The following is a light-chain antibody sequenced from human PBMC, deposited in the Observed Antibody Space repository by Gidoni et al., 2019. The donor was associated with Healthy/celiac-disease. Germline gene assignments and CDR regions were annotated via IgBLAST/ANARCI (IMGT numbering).Light chain of an antibody. CDR3: DSRDTSGNHVL. Sequence: SSELTQDPAVSVALGQTVTITCQGDSPRSYYAAWFQQKPGKTPVLIIYGKNNRPSGIPHRFSGSSSGKTASLTIAGAQVEDEADYYCDSRDTSGNHVLFGGGTKLTVL. CDR2: GKN. V-gene: IGLV3-19*01. CDR1: SPRSYY. J-gene: IGLJ2*01.